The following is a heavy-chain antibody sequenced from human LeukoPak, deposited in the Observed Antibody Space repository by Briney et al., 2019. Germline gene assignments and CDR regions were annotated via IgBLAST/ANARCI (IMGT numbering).Heavy chain of an antibody. CDR3: ARGGWSQDY. V-gene: IGHV4-39*07. CDR1: GGSISSSSYY. Sequence: SETLSLTCTVSGGSISSSSYYWGWIRQPPGKGLEWIGNIYYSGSTYYNPSLKSRVTISEDTSKNQFSLKLSSVTAADTAVYYCARGGWSQDYWGQGTLVTVSS. CDR2: IYYSGST. D-gene: IGHD6-19*01. J-gene: IGHJ4*02.